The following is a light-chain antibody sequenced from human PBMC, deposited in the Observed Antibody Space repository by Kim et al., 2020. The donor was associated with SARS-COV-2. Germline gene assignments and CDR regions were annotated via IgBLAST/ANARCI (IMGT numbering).Light chain of an antibody. CDR2: SND. Sequence: QSVLTQPPSASGTPGQRVTISCSGSSSNIVSNTVNWYLQLPGTAPKLLIYSNDQRPSGVPDRISGSKSGTSASLAISGLQSEDEADYYCAAWDGSLNGVVFGGGTQLTVL. CDR3: AAWDGSLNGVV. V-gene: IGLV1-44*01. J-gene: IGLJ2*01. CDR1: SSNIVSNT.